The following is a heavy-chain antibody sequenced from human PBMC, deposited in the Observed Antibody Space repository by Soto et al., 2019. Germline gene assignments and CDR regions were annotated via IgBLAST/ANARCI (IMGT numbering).Heavy chain of an antibody. CDR3: ARLRLTGYFDY. V-gene: IGHV3-11*03. CDR1: GVTFMDHY. J-gene: IGHJ4*02. Sequence: LRICCVACGVTFMDHYMTWIRQAPGKGLEWLSYVSTSSSYTNYADSVKGRFTISRDNAMNSLYLQMNSLRAEDTAVYYCARLRLTGYFDYWGQGTLVTVSS. CDR2: VSTSSSYT.